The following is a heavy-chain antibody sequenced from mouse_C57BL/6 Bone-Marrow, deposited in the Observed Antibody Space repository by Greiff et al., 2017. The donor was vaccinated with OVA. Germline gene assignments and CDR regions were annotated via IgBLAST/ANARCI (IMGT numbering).Heavy chain of an antibody. Sequence: QVQLQQSGAELARPGASVKMSCKASGYTFTSYTMHWVKQRPGQGLEWIGYINPSSGYTKYNQKFKDKATLTADKSSSTAYMQLSSLTSEDSAVYYGARSGGGNYLYFDYWGQGTTLTVSS. CDR2: INPSSGYT. J-gene: IGHJ2*01. V-gene: IGHV1-4*01. CDR1: GYTFTSYT. D-gene: IGHD2-1*01. CDR3: ARSGGGNYLYFDY.